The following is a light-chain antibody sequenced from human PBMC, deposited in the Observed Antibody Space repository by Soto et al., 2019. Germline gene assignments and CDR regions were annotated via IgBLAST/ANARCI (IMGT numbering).Light chain of an antibody. J-gene: IGLJ2*01. CDR2: DVS. Sequence: QSALTQPASVSGSLGQSITISCTGTSSDVGGYNYVSRYQQHPGKAPKLMIYDVSNRPSGVSNRFSGSKSGNTASLTISGLQAEDEADYYCSSYTSSSTRVFGGGTQLTVL. CDR1: SSDVGGYNY. V-gene: IGLV2-14*01. CDR3: SSYTSSSTRV.